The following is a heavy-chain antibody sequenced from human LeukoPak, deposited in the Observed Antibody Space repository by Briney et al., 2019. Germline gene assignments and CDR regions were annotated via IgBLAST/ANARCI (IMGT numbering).Heavy chain of an antibody. CDR3: ARDHFPLWFGELSRNWFDP. CDR1: GYTFTSYG. V-gene: IGHV1-18*01. D-gene: IGHD3-10*01. J-gene: IGHJ5*02. CDR2: ISAYNGNT. Sequence: ASVKVSCKASGYTFTSYGISWVRQAPGQGLEWMGWISAYNGNTNYAQKLQGRVTMTTDTSTSTAYMELRSLRSDDTAVYYCARDHFPLWFGELSRNWFDPWGQGTLVTVSS.